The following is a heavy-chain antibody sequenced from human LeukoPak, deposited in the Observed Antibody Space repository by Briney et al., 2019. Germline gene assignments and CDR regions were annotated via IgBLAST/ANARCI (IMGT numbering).Heavy chain of an antibody. CDR1: GFTFINYR. CDR2: IKQDASEK. Sequence: GGSLRLSCAASGFTFINYRMSWVRQAPGKGLEWVANIKQDASEKYYVDSVKGRFTISRDNAKNSLYLQMNSLRAEDTAVYYCARRPWVTIDYWGQGTLVTVSS. D-gene: IGHD4-17*01. V-gene: IGHV3-7*01. J-gene: IGHJ4*02. CDR3: ARRPWVTIDY.